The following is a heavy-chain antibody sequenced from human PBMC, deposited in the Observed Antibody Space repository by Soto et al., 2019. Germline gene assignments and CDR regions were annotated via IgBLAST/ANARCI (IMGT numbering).Heavy chain of an antibody. CDR3: AHSPDDYYDSSGWGY. Sequence: QITLKESGPTLVKPTQTLTLTCTFSGFSLSTSGVGVGWICQPPGKALEWLALIYWDDDKRYSPSLKSRLTITKDPPQIQLVLTMTHMDPVDTATDYCAHSPDDYYDSSGWGYWGQGTLVTVSS. CDR2: IYWDDDK. V-gene: IGHV2-5*02. D-gene: IGHD3-22*01. J-gene: IGHJ4*02. CDR1: GFSLSTSGVG.